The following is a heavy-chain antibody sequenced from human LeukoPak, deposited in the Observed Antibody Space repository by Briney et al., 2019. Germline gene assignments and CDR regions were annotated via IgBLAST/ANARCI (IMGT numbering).Heavy chain of an antibody. V-gene: IGHV3-48*01. Sequence: GGSLRLSCAASGFTFNSYSMNWVRQAPGKGLEWVSYISSSSSTIYYADSVKGRFTISRDNAKNSLYLQMNSLRAEDTAVYYCARDPEPDYDILTGYYKGGIDYWGQGTLVTVSS. D-gene: IGHD3-9*01. J-gene: IGHJ4*02. CDR1: GFTFNSYS. CDR3: ARDPEPDYDILTGYYKGGIDY. CDR2: ISSSSSTI.